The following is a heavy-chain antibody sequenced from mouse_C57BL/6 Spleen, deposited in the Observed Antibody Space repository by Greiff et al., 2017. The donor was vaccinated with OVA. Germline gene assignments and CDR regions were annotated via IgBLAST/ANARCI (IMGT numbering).Heavy chain of an antibody. J-gene: IGHJ2*01. CDR3: ARPYGSRYFDY. CDR1: GFTFSSYG. CDR2: ISSGGSYT. Sequence: EVMLVESGGDLVKPGGSLKLSCAASGFTFSSYGMSWVRQTPDKRLEWVATISSGGSYTYYPDNVKGRFTISRDNAKNTLYLQMSSLKSEETAMYYCARPYGSRYFDYWGQGTTLTVSS. D-gene: IGHD1-1*01. V-gene: IGHV5-6*01.